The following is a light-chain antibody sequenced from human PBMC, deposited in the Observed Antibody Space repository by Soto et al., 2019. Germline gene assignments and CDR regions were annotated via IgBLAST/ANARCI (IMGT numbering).Light chain of an antibody. V-gene: IGLV2-14*01. CDR1: SSDVGDYNY. CDR2: EVN. Sequence: SALTQPASVSGSPGQSITISCTGTSSDVGDYNYVSWYQQHPGKAPKLMIYEVNNRPSGVSNRFSGSKSGNTASLTISGLQAEDEADHYCSSYTSSSTLVFGTGTKVTVL. J-gene: IGLJ1*01. CDR3: SSYTSSSTLV.